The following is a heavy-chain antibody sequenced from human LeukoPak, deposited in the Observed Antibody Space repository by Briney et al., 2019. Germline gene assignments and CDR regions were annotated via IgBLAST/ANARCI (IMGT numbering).Heavy chain of an antibody. D-gene: IGHD3-10*01. CDR2: IYTSGST. CDR3: ARAPMVRGTKLNYYMDV. CDR1: GGSISSYY. Sequence: KPSETLSLTCTVSGGSISSYYWSWIRQPAAKGLEWIGRIYTSGSTNYNPSLKSRVTMSVDTSKNQFSLKLSSVTAADTAVYYCARAPMVRGTKLNYYMDVWGKGTTVTVSS. J-gene: IGHJ6*03. V-gene: IGHV4-4*07.